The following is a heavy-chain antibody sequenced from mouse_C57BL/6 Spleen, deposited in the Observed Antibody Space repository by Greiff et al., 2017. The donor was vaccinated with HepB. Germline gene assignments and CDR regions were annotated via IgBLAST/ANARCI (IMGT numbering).Heavy chain of an antibody. V-gene: IGHV1-81*01. CDR2: IYPRSGNT. CDR1: GYTFTSYG. J-gene: IGHJ3*01. Sequence: VQLQQSGAELARPGASVKLSCKASGYTFTSYGISWVKQRTGQGLEWIGEIYPRSGNTYYNEKFKGKATLTADKSSSTAYMELRSLTSEDSAVYFCARRTGFPWFAYWGQGTLVTVSA. CDR3: ARRTGFPWFAY.